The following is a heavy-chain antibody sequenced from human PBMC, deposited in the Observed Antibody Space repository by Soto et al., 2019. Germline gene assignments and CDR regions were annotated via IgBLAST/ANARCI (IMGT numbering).Heavy chain of an antibody. V-gene: IGHV4-59*01. Sequence: SETLSLTCTVSGGCISGYYWSWIRQPPGKRLEWIGYIDYYGSTNYNPSLKSRVTISVDTSKKQFSLNLGSVTAADTAIYYCARYFDWPSGLDIWGQGTMVTVS. D-gene: IGHD3-9*01. CDR3: ARYFDWPSGLDI. CDR1: GGCISGYY. J-gene: IGHJ3*02. CDR2: IDYYGST.